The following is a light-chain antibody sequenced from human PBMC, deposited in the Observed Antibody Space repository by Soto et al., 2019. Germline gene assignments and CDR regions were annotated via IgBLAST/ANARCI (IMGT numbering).Light chain of an antibody. CDR1: QGIRND. J-gene: IGKJ1*01. CDR2: AAF. CDR3: LQHFNFSWT. V-gene: IGKV1-6*01. Sequence: AIHISHSPSSLSASVGDRVTITCRASQGIRNDLGWYQKKPGKAPKLLIFAAFNLQSGVPSRFSGGGSGTDFTLTISSLQPEDFATYYCLQHFNFSWTFGQGTKVDIK.